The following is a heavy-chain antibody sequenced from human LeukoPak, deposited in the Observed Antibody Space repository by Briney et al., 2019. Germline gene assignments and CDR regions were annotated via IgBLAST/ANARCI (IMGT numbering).Heavy chain of an antibody. CDR3: ARHGGDFDSSWFDYDY. V-gene: IGHV5-51*01. D-gene: IGHD6-13*01. J-gene: IGHJ4*02. CDR1: GYSSTSYW. Sequence: GESLKISCKGSGYSSTSYWIGWVRQMPGKGLEWMGIIYPGDSDTRYSPSFQGQVTISADKSISTAYLQWSSLKASDTAMYYCARHGGDFDSSWFDYDYWGQGTLVTVSS. CDR2: IYPGDSDT.